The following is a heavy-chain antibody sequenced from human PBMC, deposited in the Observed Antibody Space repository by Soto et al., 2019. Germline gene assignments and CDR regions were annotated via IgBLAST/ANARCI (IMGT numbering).Heavy chain of an antibody. CDR2: ISGSGGST. CDR3: AKVWEWPAYYYGMDV. J-gene: IGHJ6*02. Sequence: GGSLRLSCAASGFTVSSYAMSWVRQAPGKGLEWVSAISGSGGSTYYGDSVKGRFTISRDNSKNTLYLQMNSLRAEDTAVYYCAKVWEWPAYYYGMDVWGQGTTVTVSS. V-gene: IGHV3-23*01. CDR1: GFTVSSYA. D-gene: IGHD3-3*01.